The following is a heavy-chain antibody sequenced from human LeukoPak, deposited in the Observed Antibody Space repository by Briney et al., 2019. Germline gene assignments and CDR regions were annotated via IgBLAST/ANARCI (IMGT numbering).Heavy chain of an antibody. J-gene: IGHJ6*03. CDR2: VYYSGYT. Sequence: SETLSLTCTVSGGSISSYYWSWIRQPPGKGLEWIGYVYYSGYTTYSPSLRSRVTISVDTSKNQFSLKLSSVTAADTAVYYCARETSQKGAHYMDVWGKGATITISS. V-gene: IGHV4-59*01. CDR1: GGSISSYY. CDR3: ARETSQKGAHYMDV. D-gene: IGHD3-16*01.